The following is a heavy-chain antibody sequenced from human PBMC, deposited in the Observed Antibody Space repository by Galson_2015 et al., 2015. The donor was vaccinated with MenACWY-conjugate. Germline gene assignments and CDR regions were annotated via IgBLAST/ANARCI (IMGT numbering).Heavy chain of an antibody. D-gene: IGHD3-10*01. Sequence: SLRLSCAASGFAFSSYALSWVRQAPGKGLAWVSTISGGGDRTDYADSVKGRFTISRDNSKNTLFLQMNSLRAEDTAVYFCTKRGAFGSGTSYTNNWFDTWGQGTLVTVSS. J-gene: IGHJ5*02. CDR1: GFAFSSYA. CDR3: TKRGAFGSGTSYTNNWFDT. CDR2: ISGGGDRT. V-gene: IGHV3-23*01.